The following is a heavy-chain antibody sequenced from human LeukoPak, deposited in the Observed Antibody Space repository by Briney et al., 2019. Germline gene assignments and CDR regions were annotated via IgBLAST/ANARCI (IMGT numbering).Heavy chain of an antibody. CDR3: ARRPSRTIIRFDP. V-gene: IGHV3-11*04. D-gene: IGHD3-10*01. Sequence: GGSLRLSCAASGFTFSDYYMSWIRQAPGKGLEWVSYISSSGSTIYYADSVKGRFTISRDNAKNSLYLQMNTQRAEQTAVYCCARRPSRTIIRFDPWGQGTLVPVS. CDR1: GFTFSDYY. J-gene: IGHJ5*02. CDR2: ISSSGSTI.